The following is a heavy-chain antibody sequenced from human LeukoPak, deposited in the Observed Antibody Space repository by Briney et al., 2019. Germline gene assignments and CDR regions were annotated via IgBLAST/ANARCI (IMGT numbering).Heavy chain of an antibody. Sequence: GGSLRLSCAASGFTFRSYEMSWVRQAPGKGLEWIAYIRSSGSNMYYADSVRGRFSISRDNAKDSLYLQMNSLRAEDMAIYYCARDGLSGDQAFDAFDIWGQGTMVTVSS. V-gene: IGHV3-48*03. CDR3: ARDGLSGDQAFDAFDI. CDR2: IRSSGSNM. J-gene: IGHJ3*02. CDR1: GFTFRSYE. D-gene: IGHD1-26*01.